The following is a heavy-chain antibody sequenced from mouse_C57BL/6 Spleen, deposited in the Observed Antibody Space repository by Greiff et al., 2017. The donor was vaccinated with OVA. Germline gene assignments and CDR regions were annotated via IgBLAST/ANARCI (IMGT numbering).Heavy chain of an antibody. Sequence: QVQLQQPGAELVRPGPSFNLSCKASGYTFTSYWMHWVKQRPVQGLEWIGNIDPSDSDTNYNQKFKDKATLTVDQSSSTAYMQRSSLTSEASAVYYCARCGRSGMYYWGQGTTLTVSS. CDR3: ARCGRSGMYY. V-gene: IGHV1-52*01. D-gene: IGHD1-3*01. CDR1: GYTFTSYW. CDR2: IDPSDSDT. J-gene: IGHJ2*01.